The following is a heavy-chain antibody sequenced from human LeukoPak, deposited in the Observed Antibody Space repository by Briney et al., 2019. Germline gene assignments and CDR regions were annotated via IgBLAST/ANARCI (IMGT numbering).Heavy chain of an antibody. CDR1: GFTFSNYD. J-gene: IGHJ4*02. D-gene: IGHD3-10*01. CDR3: TATYGSGSYYNED. V-gene: IGHV3-15*07. CDR2: IKSKTDGGTI. Sequence: GGSLRLSCAASGFTFSNYDMNWVRQAPGKGLEWVGRIKSKTDGGTIDYAAPVKGRFTISRDDSKNTLFLQMNSLKTEDTAVYYCTATYGSGSYYNEDWGQGTLVTVSS.